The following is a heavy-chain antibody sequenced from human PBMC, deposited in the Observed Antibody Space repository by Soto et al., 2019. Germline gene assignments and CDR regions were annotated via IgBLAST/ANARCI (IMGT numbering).Heavy chain of an antibody. Sequence: GGSLRLSCAASGFTFSGFSMNWVRQAPGKGLEWVSSVTSSPSSMFYADSVKGRFTISRDDAKDSLFLQMNSLRADDTAVYYCAREADFASSGYVLDYWGLGTLVTVSA. CDR2: VTSSPSSM. V-gene: IGHV3-21*01. J-gene: IGHJ4*02. CDR3: AREADFASSGYVLDY. CDR1: GFTFSGFS. D-gene: IGHD3-22*01.